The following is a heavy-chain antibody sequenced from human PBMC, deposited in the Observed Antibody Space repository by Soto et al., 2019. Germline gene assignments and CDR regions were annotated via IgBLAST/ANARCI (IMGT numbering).Heavy chain of an antibody. CDR3: ASGGKEYSYGRVFDY. CDR2: INHSGST. J-gene: IGHJ4*02. V-gene: IGHV4-34*01. CDR1: GGSFSGYY. D-gene: IGHD5-18*01. Sequence: PSETLSLTCAVYGGSFSGYYWSWIRQPPGKGLEWIGEINHSGSTNYNPSLKSRVTISVDTSKNQFSLKLSSVTAADTAVYYCASGGKEYSYGRVFDYWGQGTLVTVSS.